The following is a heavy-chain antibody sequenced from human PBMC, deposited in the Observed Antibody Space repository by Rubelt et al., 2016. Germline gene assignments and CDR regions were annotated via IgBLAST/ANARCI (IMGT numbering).Heavy chain of an antibody. CDR1: GGSISGSSNY. J-gene: IGHJ6*02. Sequence: QLQLQVSGPGLVKPSETLSLTCTVSGGSISGSSNYWGWIRQPPGKGLEWIGYIFYDGSANYNPSLSSRVAMSVDSSKNQVSLRLTSVTAADTATYYCARSLVKGVYYGLGVWGQGTTVTVSS. V-gene: IGHV4-61*05. CDR3: ARSLVKGVYYGLGV. CDR2: IFYDGSA. D-gene: IGHD3-16*01.